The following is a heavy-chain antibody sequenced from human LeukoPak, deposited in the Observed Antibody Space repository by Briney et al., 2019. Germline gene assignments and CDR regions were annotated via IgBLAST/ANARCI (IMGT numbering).Heavy chain of an antibody. J-gene: IGHJ4*02. CDR3: ARLYSSYFDY. CDR1: GGSISSGGYY. V-gene: IGHV4-30-2*01. Sequence: SQTLSLTCTASGGSISSGGYYWSWIRQPPGKGLEWIGYIYHSGSTYYNPSLKSRVTISVDRSKNQFSLKLSSVTAADTAVYYCARLYSSYFDYWGQGTLVTVSS. CDR2: IYHSGST. D-gene: IGHD5-18*01.